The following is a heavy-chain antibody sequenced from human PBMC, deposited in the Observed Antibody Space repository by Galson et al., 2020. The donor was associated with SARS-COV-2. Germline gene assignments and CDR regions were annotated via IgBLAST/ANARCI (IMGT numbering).Heavy chain of an antibody. D-gene: IGHD3-22*01. Sequence: GESLKISCAASGFTFSSYAMSWVRQAPGKGLEWVSAISGSGGSTYYADSVKGRFTISRDNSKNTLYLQMNSLRAEDTAVYYCAKEQKNYYDSSGYYYYWGQGTLVTVSS. J-gene: IGHJ4*02. CDR1: GFTFSSYA. CDR2: ISGSGGST. CDR3: AKEQKNYYDSSGYYYY. V-gene: IGHV3-23*01.